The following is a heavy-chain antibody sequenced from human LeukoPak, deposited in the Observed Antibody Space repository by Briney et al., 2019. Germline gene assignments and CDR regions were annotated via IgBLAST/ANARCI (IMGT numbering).Heavy chain of an antibody. CDR2: INPNSGGT. V-gene: IGHV1-2*02. CDR1: GYTFTGYY. D-gene: IGHD3-3*01. CDR3: ARGSRDDFWSGPHWYFDL. Sequence: ASVKVSCKASGYTFTGYYMHWVRQAPGQGLEWMGWINPNSGGTNYAQKFQGRVTMIRDTSISTAYMELSRLRSDDTAVYYCARGSRDDFWSGPHWYFDLWGRGTLVTVSS. J-gene: IGHJ2*01.